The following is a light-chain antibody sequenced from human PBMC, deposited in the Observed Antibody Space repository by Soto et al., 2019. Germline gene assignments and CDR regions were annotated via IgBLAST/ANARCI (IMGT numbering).Light chain of an antibody. CDR3: NSYTSSSTYVV. CDR2: EVS. J-gene: IGLJ2*01. CDR1: SSDVGGYTY. V-gene: IGLV2-14*01. Sequence: QSALTQPASVSGSPGQSITISCTGTSSDVGGYTYVSWYQQHPGKAPKLMIYEVSNRPSGVSNRFSGSKSGNTASLTISGLQAEDEADYYFNSYTSSSTYVVFGGGTKLTVL.